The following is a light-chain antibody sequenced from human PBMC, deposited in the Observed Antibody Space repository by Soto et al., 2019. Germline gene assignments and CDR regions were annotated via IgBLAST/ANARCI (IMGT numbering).Light chain of an antibody. V-gene: IGKV1-27*01. J-gene: IGKJ2*01. CDR2: AAS. Sequence: DIQMTQSPPSLSASVGDRVTITCRASQGISNYLAWYQQKPGKAPKLLIYAASTLLSGVPSRFSGSGSGTDFTLTISSLQPEDVATYYCQRYNTGPPDTFGQGTKLEIK. CDR1: QGISNY. CDR3: QRYNTGPPDT.